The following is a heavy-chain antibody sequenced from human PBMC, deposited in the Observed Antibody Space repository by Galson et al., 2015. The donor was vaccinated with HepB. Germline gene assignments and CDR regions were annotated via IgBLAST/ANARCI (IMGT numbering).Heavy chain of an antibody. CDR2: ISDSGGMT. V-gene: IGHV3-23*01. D-gene: IGHD3-10*01. CDR3: AKSGSYYRHLDS. J-gene: IGHJ4*02. Sequence: SLRTSCATSGFIFGGYDMSWVRQAPGKGLERVSRISDSGGMTDYADSVKGRFTMSKDDSKSTVHLQMRSLSADDTATYYCAKSGSYYRHLDSWGQVTLVVVSS. CDR1: GFIFGGYD.